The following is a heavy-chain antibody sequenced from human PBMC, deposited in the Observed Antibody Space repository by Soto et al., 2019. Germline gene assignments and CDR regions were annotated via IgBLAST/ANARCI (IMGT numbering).Heavy chain of an antibody. Sequence: EVLLVESGGGLVQPGGSLRLSCAASGFIFSDHYMDWVRQAPGKGLEWVARIRNKANSHSTEYAASVEGRFTISRDDSKNSLYLQMNSLKTEDTAVYYCARDSGSYSRHFDYWGQGTLVTVSS. J-gene: IGHJ4*02. CDR3: ARDSGSYSRHFDY. CDR1: GFIFSDHY. V-gene: IGHV3-72*01. D-gene: IGHD1-26*01. CDR2: IRNKANSHST.